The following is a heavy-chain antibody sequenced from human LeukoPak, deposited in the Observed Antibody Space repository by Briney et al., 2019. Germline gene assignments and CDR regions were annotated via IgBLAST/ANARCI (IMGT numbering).Heavy chain of an antibody. CDR3: AREAKGTFGFGGVIVIRGFDY. CDR1: GGSISSYY. D-gene: IGHD3-16*02. J-gene: IGHJ4*02. Sequence: SETLSLTCTGSGGSISSYYWSWIRQPAGKGLEWIGRIYTSGSTNYNPSLKSRVTMSVDTSKNQFSLKLSSVTAADTAVYYCAREAKGTFGFGGVIVIRGFDYWGQGTLVTVSS. CDR2: IYTSGST. V-gene: IGHV4-4*07.